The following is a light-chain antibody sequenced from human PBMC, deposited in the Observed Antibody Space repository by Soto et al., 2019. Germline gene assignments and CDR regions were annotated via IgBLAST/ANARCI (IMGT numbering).Light chain of an antibody. Sequence: EIVLTQSPGTLSLSPGERATLSCRASQSVAQNYLAWYQQEPGQAPRLLIYGPSSRATGIPDRFSGSGSGTDFTLTISRLEPEDFAVYYCHQYASSPQTFGQGTKVEIK. J-gene: IGKJ1*01. CDR2: GPS. CDR1: QSVAQNY. CDR3: HQYASSPQT. V-gene: IGKV3-20*01.